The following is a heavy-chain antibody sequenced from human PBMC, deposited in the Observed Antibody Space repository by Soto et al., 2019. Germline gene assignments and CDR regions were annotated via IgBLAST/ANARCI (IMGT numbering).Heavy chain of an antibody. Sequence: PSETLSLTCTVSGGSISSYYWSWIRQPPGKGLEWIGYIYYSGSTNYNPSLKSRVTISVDTSKNQFSLKLSSVTAADTAVYYCARAHHSSSWYLDYWGQGTLVTVSS. CDR2: IYYSGST. CDR1: GGSISSYY. D-gene: IGHD6-13*01. V-gene: IGHV4-59*01. J-gene: IGHJ4*02. CDR3: ARAHHSSSWYLDY.